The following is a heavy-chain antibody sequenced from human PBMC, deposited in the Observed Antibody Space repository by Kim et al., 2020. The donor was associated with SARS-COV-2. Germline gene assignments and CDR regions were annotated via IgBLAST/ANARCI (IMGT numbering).Heavy chain of an antibody. CDR1: GFTFSSYA. Sequence: GGSLRLSCAASGFTFSSYAMHWVRQAPGKGLEWVAVISYDGSNKYYADSVKGRFTISRDNSKNTLYLQMNSLRAEDTAVYYCAREHCSGGSCYALFDYWG. D-gene: IGHD2-15*01. V-gene: IGHV3-30-3*01. CDR3: AREHCSGGSCYALFDY. J-gene: IGHJ4*01. CDR2: ISYDGSNK.